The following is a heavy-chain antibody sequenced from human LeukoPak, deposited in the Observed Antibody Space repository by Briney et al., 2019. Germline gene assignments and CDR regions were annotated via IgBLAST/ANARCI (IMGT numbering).Heavy chain of an antibody. CDR2: ISGSGGST. V-gene: IGHV3-23*01. CDR3: AKKYYYDSSAFLRSAFDI. D-gene: IGHD3-22*01. CDR1: GFTFSSYA. J-gene: IGHJ3*02. Sequence: PGGSLRLSCAASGFTFSSYAMSWVRQAPGKGLEWVSAISGSGGSTYYADSVKGRFTISRDNSKNTLYLQMNSLRAEDTAVYYCAKKYYYDSSAFLRSAFDIWGQGTLVTVSS.